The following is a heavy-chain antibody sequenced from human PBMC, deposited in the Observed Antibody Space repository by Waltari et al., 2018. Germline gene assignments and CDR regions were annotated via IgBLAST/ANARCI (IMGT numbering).Heavy chain of an antibody. CDR1: GFSFSSYE. D-gene: IGHD3-10*01. Sequence: EVHLVESGGGLVQPGGSLRLSCAASGFSFSSYEMNWVRQAPGKGWGWVAYISSGGSSINYADSVEGRFTVSRDNAKNSVYLQMSSLRAGDTSVYYCAKVGATMDFDHWGQGTLVTVSS. CDR3: AKVGATMDFDH. CDR2: ISSGGSSI. J-gene: IGHJ4*02. V-gene: IGHV3-48*03.